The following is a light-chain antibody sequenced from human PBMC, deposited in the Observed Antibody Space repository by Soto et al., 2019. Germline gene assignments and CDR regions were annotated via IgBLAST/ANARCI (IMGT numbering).Light chain of an antibody. CDR3: SSYTSSTFYV. J-gene: IGLJ1*01. Sequence: QSVPTQPASVSGTPGQSITISCTGTSSDVGGYNYVSWYQQHPGKAPKLMIYEVSNRPSGVSNRSSGSKSGNAASLTISGLQAEDEADYYCSSYTSSTFYVFGTGTKVTVL. V-gene: IGLV2-14*01. CDR2: EVS. CDR1: SSDVGGYNY.